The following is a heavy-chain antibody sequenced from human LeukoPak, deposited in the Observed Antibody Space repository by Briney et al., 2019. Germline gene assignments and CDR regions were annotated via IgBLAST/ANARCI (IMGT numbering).Heavy chain of an antibody. D-gene: IGHD6-13*01. CDR3: ARDRLAAAGSGG. CDR1: GYTFTGYY. J-gene: IGHJ4*02. Sequence: GASVRVPCTASGYTFTGYYIHWVRQAPGQGLEWMGRINPNSGGTNYAQKFQGTVTMTRDTSINTAYMELSRLTSDDTAVYYCARDRLAAAGSGGWGQGTLVTVSS. CDR2: INPNSGGT. V-gene: IGHV1-2*06.